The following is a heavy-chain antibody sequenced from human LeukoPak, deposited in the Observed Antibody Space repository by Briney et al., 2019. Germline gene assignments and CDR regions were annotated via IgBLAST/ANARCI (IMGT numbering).Heavy chain of an antibody. D-gene: IGHD5-12*01. Sequence: SGGSLRLSCAASGFTFSSYSMNWVRQAPGKGLEWVSYISSSSSTIYYADSVKGRFTISRDNAKNSLYLQMNTLRVEDTAVYYCAQGGATISDYWGQGTLVTVSS. CDR3: AQGGATISDY. CDR1: GFTFSSYS. J-gene: IGHJ4*02. CDR2: ISSSSSTI. V-gene: IGHV3-48*04.